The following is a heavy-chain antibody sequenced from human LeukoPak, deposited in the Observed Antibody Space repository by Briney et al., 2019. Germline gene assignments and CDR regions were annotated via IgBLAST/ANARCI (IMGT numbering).Heavy chain of an antibody. D-gene: IGHD3-3*01. CDR3: VRGTAFWRGVDY. CDR1: GVTFSYPW. V-gene: IGHV3-74*01. Sequence: GGSLRLSCSASGVTFSYPWMHCVRQSPRKGLVWVSRISPDGSSTAYADSVKGRFTISRDNARNTLYLEMSSLRDEDSAVYFCVRGTAFWRGVDYWGQGTLVTVSS. CDR2: ISPDGSST. J-gene: IGHJ4*02.